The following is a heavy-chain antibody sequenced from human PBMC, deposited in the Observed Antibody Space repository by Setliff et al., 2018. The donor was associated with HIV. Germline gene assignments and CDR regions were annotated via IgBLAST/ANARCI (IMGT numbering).Heavy chain of an antibody. CDR3: ARGPVSGYDRGWVDS. D-gene: IGHD5-12*01. CDR2: IDHSGGP. J-gene: IGHJ4*02. Sequence: SETRSLTCAVYGSSFNNYYWSWIRQSPGKGLEWIGEIDHSGGPNYKSSLKSRVTITIDTSKNQFSLKMTSVTAADTAIYYCARGPVSGYDRGWVDSWGQGTQVTVS. V-gene: IGHV4-34*01. CDR1: GSSFNNYY.